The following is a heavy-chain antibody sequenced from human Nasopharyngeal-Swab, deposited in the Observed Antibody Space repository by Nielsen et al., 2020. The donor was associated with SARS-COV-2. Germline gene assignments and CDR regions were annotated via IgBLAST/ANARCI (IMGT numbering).Heavy chain of an antibody. CDR3: ARVSWEGSYYYYYMDV. J-gene: IGHJ6*03. D-gene: IGHD1-26*01. V-gene: IGHV4-34*01. Sequence: RQDPGKGLEWIGEINHGGSTNYNPSLKSRVTISVDTSKNQFSLKLSSGTAADTAVYYCARVSWEGSYYYYYMDVWGKGTTVTVSS. CDR2: INHGGST.